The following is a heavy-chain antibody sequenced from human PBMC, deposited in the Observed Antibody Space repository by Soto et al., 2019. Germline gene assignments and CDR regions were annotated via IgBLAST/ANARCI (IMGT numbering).Heavy chain of an antibody. CDR3: ARPLSRGGSSDAFDI. CDR2: IIPIFGTA. Sequence: GASVKVSCKASGGTFSSYAISWVRQAPGQGLEWMGGIIPIFGTANYAQKFQGRVTITADESTSTAYMELSSLRSEDTAVYYCARPLSRGGSSDAFDIWGQGTMVTVSS. D-gene: IGHD2-15*01. CDR1: GGTFSSYA. J-gene: IGHJ3*02. V-gene: IGHV1-69*13.